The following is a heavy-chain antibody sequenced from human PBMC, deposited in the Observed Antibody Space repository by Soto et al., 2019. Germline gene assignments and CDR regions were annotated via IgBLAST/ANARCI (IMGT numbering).Heavy chain of an antibody. J-gene: IGHJ4*01. V-gene: IGHV1-3*01. Sequence: GASVKVSCNASGYPFRHHTMNWVRQAPGQRLEWMGWITAGNGNTEYSQKLQGRITITRDTTANTAYMELSNLRSEDTDLYYCARDFGSPSSPRDYWRQGTLVTVTS. CDR2: ITAGNGNT. D-gene: IGHD6-6*01. CDR3: ARDFGSPSSPRDY. CDR1: GYPFRHHT.